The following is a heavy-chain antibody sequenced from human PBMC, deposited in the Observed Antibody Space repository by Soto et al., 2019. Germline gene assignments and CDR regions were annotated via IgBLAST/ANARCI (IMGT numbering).Heavy chain of an antibody. J-gene: IGHJ4*02. CDR2: VNHGGST. CDR3: ARAAVAAGGPFDK. D-gene: IGHD2-15*01. CDR1: VGSFSVFF. Sequence: SGTLCITCAVSVGSFSVFFWSWIRQPPGKGLGWIGEVNHGGSTNYNPSLKSRVTISSDTSKSHFSLTLRSVTAADTAVYHCARAAVAAGGPFDKWGQGAMVTVSS. V-gene: IGHV4-34*01.